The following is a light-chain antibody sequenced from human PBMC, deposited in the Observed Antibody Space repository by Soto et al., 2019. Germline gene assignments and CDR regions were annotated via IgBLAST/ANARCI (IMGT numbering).Light chain of an antibody. CDR2: YDS. J-gene: IGLJ2*01. CDR3: QVWDTSTFHPI. CDR1: NIGTKS. Sequence: SYELTQSPPVSVAPGRTARIACEGNNIGTKSVHWYQQRPGQAPVVVVYYDSDRPSGIPERFSGSNSGNTATLTISSVEAGDEADYYCQVWDTSTFHPIFGGGTKLTVL. V-gene: IGLV3-21*04.